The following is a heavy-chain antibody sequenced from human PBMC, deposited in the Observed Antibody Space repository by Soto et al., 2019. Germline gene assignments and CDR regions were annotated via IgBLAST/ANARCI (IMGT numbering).Heavy chain of an antibody. CDR1: GFSLSNSRMG. CDR3: VRISGGTGADY. D-gene: IGHD5-12*01. CDR2: IFSNDKQ. V-gene: IGHV2-26*01. J-gene: IGHJ4*02. Sequence: QVTLKESGPVLVKPTETLTLTCTVSGFSLSNSRMGVSWIRQPPGKALEWLAHIFSNDKQSYSTSLKRRLTISKDTSKSQVVLMMTNMDPVDTATYYCVRISGGTGADYWGQGTLVTVSS.